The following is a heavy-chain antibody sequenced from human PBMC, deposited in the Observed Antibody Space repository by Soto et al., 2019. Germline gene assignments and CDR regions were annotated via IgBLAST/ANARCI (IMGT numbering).Heavy chain of an antibody. CDR2: INAGNGNT. CDR3: ARDPSYYGMDV. J-gene: IGHJ6*02. CDR1: GYTFTSYA. Sequence: ASVKVSSKASGYTFTSYAMHWVRQAPGQRLEWMGWINAGNGNTKYSQKFQGRVTITRDTSASTAYMELSSLRSEDTAVYYCARDPSYYGMDVWGQGTTVTVSS. V-gene: IGHV1-3*01.